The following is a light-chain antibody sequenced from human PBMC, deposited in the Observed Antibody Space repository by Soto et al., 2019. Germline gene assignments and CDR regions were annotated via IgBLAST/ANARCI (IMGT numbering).Light chain of an antibody. Sequence: QSVLTQPPSVSGAPGQRVTISCTGTSANIGAGYEVHWYHQLPGTAPKFLVSGNDNRPSGVPDRLSASKSGTSGSLAITGLQAEDEGHYYCQSYDRGLTAYGFGTATKLTVL. CDR3: QSYDRGLTAYG. CDR2: GND. J-gene: IGLJ1*01. CDR1: SANIGAGYE. V-gene: IGLV1-40*01.